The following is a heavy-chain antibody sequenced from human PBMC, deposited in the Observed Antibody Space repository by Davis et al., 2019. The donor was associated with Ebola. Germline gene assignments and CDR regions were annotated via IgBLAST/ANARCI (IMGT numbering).Heavy chain of an antibody. CDR1: GFTFSDYY. D-gene: IGHD3-10*01. V-gene: IGHV3-11*05. CDR2: ISSSSSYT. CDR3: ARDLRVRVLTYYYYYGMDV. J-gene: IGHJ6*02. Sequence: GESLKISCAASGFTFSDYYMSWIRQAPGKGLEWVSYISSSSSYTNYADSVKGRFTISRDNARNSLFLQMNSLRAEDTAVYYCARDLRVRVLTYYYYYGMDVWGQGTTVTVSS.